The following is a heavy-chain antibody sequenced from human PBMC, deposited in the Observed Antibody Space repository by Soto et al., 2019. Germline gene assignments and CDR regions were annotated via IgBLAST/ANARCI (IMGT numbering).Heavy chain of an antibody. CDR3: ARASVGNWMYEFVYYYYYYGMDV. CDR2: INPNSGGT. V-gene: IGHV1-2*04. Sequence: QVQLVQSGAEVKKPGASVKVSCRASGYTFTGYYMHWVLQAPGRGLEWMGGINPNSGGTNYAEKFQGWVTMTKETNISRADMVLRRQRSDATAVYYCARASVGNWMYEFVYYYYYYGMDVWGQGTTVTVSS. CDR1: GYTFTGYY. D-gene: IGHD1-20*01. J-gene: IGHJ6*02.